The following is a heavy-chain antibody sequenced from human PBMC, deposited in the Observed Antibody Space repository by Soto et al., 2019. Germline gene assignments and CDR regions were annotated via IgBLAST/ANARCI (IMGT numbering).Heavy chain of an antibody. J-gene: IGHJ4*02. V-gene: IGHV1-46*01. D-gene: IGHD3-22*01. Sequence: GASVKVSCKASGYTFTSYSMHWVRQAPGQGLEWMGLITPSSGSTSYAHNFQGRVTMTRDTSTSTVYMELSSLRSEDTAVYYCARRLNPSGYYAKDYYLDYWGQGTLVTVSS. CDR3: ARRLNPSGYYAKDYYLDY. CDR2: ITPSSGST. CDR1: GYTFTSYS.